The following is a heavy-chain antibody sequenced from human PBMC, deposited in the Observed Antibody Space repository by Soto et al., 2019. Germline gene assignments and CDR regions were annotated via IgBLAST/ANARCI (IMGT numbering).Heavy chain of an antibody. D-gene: IGHD2-15*01. Sequence: WGSLRLSCAASGFTFSSYSMNWVRQAPGKGLEGVGAISSSSSYIYYAYSVKGRFTISRDNSNNSLYLQMNSRRAEDTAVYYCAREPCSGVSCYYAXWGQGTLVTVSX. CDR3: AREPCSGVSCYYAX. CDR2: ISSSSSYI. V-gene: IGHV3-21*01. CDR1: GFTFSSYS. J-gene: IGHJ5*02.